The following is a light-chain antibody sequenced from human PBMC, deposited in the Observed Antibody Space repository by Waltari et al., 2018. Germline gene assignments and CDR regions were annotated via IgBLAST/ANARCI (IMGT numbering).Light chain of an antibody. V-gene: IGLV1-44*01. CDR2: SND. Sequence: QSVLAQPPSASGTPGQRVTISCSGSSSNIGSDPVNCYQQFPGTAPKLLIHSNDQRPSGVPDRFSGSKSGTSASLAISGLQSEDEADYYCAVWDVSLNGFYVFGTGTKVTVL. J-gene: IGLJ1*01. CDR1: SSNIGSDP. CDR3: AVWDVSLNGFYV.